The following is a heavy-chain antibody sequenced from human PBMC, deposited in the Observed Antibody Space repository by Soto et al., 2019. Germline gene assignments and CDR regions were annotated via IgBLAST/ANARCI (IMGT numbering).Heavy chain of an antibody. CDR2: ISSSSSYI. V-gene: IGHV3-21*01. Sequence: GGSLRLSCAASGFTFSSYSMNWVRQAPGKGLEWVSSISSSSSYIYYADSVKGRFTISRDNAKNSLYLQMNSLRAEDTAVYYCARRSSTSSPGAFDPWGQGTLVTVS. J-gene: IGHJ5*02. D-gene: IGHD2-2*01. CDR3: ARRSSTSSPGAFDP. CDR1: GFTFSSYS.